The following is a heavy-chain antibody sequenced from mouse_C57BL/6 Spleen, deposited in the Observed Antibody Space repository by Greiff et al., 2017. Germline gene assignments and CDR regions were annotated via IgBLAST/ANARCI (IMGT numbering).Heavy chain of an antibody. D-gene: IGHD3-2*02. CDR2: IYPRSGNT. J-gene: IGHJ2*01. V-gene: IGHV1-81*01. CDR1: GYTFTSYG. CDR3: ERVTAQSTWNDY. Sequence: QVQLQQSGAELARPGASVLLSCKASGYTFTSYGISWVKQRTGQGLEWIGEIYPRSGNTYYNEKFKGKATLTADKSASTAYMELRSLTSEDSAIYFYERVTAQSTWNDYWSQGTTHTVSS.